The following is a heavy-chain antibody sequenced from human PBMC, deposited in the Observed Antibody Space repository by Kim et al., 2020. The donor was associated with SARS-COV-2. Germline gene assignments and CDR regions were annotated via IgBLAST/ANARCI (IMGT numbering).Heavy chain of an antibody. CDR1: GYTFTSYY. D-gene: IGHD1-26*01. CDR2: INPNSGNT. Sequence: ASVKVSCKASGYTFTSYYINWVRQATGQGLEWMGWINPNSGNTGYAQKFQGRVTMTRNTSIRTAYMELSSLASDDTAVYFCAREGWETVNPFDFWGQGTLVTVSS. J-gene: IGHJ4*02. CDR3: AREGWETVNPFDF. V-gene: IGHV1-8*01.